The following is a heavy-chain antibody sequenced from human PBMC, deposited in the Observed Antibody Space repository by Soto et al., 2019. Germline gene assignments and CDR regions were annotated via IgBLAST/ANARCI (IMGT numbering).Heavy chain of an antibody. CDR2: ISWDGGST. V-gene: IGHV3-43*01. CDR3: AKDMHPSYGDYWSWDY. Sequence: GGSLRLSCAASGFTFDDYTMHWVRQAPGKGLEWVSLISWDGGSTYYADSVKGRFTISRDNSKNSLYLQMNSLRTEDTALYYCAKDMHPSYGDYWSWDYWGQGTLVTVSS. D-gene: IGHD4-17*01. J-gene: IGHJ4*02. CDR1: GFTFDDYT.